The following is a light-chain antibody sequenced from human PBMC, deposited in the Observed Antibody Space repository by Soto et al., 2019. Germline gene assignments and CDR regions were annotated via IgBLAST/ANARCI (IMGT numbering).Light chain of an antibody. V-gene: IGKV3-20*01. CDR1: QSISSNF. J-gene: IGKJ1*01. CDR3: QQYGTSPRT. CDR2: GAS. Sequence: EIVLTQSPGTLSLSPGERATLSCRASQSISSNFLAWYQQKPGQAPRLFIFGASNRATGIPDRFSGSGSGTDFTLTINRLEPEDFAVYHCQQYGTSPRTFGQGTKVEIK.